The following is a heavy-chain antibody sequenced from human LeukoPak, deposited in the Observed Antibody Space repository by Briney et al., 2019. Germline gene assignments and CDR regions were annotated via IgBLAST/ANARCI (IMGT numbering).Heavy chain of an antibody. CDR3: AKDYEFWSGYLDH. D-gene: IGHD3-3*01. CDR1: GFTFGSYA. Sequence: GGSLRLSCAASGFTFGSYAMSWVRQAPGKGLEWVSSISGSGASTYCADSLKGRFTISRDNSHSTVYLQVNNLRVEDTAVYYCAKDYEFWSGYLDHWGQGTLVIVSS. CDR2: ISGSGAST. J-gene: IGHJ5*02. V-gene: IGHV3-23*01.